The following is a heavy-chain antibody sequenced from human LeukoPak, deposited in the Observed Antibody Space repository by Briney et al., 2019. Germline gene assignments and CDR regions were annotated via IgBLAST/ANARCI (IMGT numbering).Heavy chain of an antibody. CDR1: GGSISSGSYY. J-gene: IGHJ3*02. D-gene: IGHD2-2*02. CDR3: ASYCSSTSCYSAFDI. CDR2: IYTSGST. V-gene: IGHV4-61*02. Sequence: SQTLSLTCTVSGGSISSGSYYWSWIRQPAGKGLEWIGRIYTSGSTNYNPSLKSRVTISVDTSKNQFSLKLSSVTAADTAVYYCASYCSSTSCYSAFDIWGQGTMVTVSS.